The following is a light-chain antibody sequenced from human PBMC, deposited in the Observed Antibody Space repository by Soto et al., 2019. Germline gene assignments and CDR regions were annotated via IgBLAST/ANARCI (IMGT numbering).Light chain of an antibody. CDR1: SSDVGSYNL. CDR2: EVS. Sequence: QSVLTQAASVSGSPGQSITISCTGTSSDVGSYNLVSWYQQHPGKAPKLMIYEVSKRPSGLANRFSGSKSGNTASLTISGLQADDAADYYCCSYAGRRTPLIFGTGTKLTVL. CDR3: CSYAGRRTPLI. V-gene: IGLV2-23*02. J-gene: IGLJ1*01.